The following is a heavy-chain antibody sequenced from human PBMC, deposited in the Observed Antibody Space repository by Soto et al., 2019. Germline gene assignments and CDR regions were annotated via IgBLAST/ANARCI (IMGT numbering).Heavy chain of an antibody. J-gene: IGHJ6*02. D-gene: IGHD2-15*01. Sequence: QVQLQQWGAGLLKPSETLSLTCAVYGGSFSGYYWSWIRQPPGKGLEWIGEINHSGSTNYNPSLKSRVTISVDTSKNQFSLKLSSVTAADTAVYYCARADIVVVVAAPAYYYYGMDVWGQGTTVTVSS. V-gene: IGHV4-34*01. CDR2: INHSGST. CDR3: ARADIVVVVAAPAYYYYGMDV. CDR1: GGSFSGYY.